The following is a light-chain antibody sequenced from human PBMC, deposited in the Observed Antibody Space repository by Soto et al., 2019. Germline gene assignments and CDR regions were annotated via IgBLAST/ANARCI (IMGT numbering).Light chain of an antibody. CDR1: QSVSSN. Sequence: EVVLTQSPVTLSLSPGERATLSCRASQSVSSNLAWYQQKPGHPPRLLIYGASTRATGIPARFSGSGSGTDFTLTISSLEPEDFAVYYCQQRSNWPSTFGQGTRLEIK. V-gene: IGKV3-11*01. CDR3: QQRSNWPST. J-gene: IGKJ5*01. CDR2: GAS.